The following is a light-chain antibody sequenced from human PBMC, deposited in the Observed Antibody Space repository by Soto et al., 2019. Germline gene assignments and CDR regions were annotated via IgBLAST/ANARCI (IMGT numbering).Light chain of an antibody. CDR3: QQHGRSSFT. J-gene: IGKJ3*01. Sequence: EIVLTQSPGTLSLSPGERATLSCRASTSVSCNNLAWYQQRPGQAPRVVIYGASIRATGIPERFSGSWSGTDFTLTISILDPEDFAVYYCQQHGRSSFTFGPGPKVDIK. CDR2: GAS. CDR1: TSVSCNN. V-gene: IGKV3-20*01.